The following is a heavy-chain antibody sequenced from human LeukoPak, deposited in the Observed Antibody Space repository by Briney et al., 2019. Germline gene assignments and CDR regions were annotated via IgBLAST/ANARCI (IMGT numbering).Heavy chain of an antibody. D-gene: IGHD3-3*01. CDR3: ARGAFGVYAFDL. CDR2: ITPDGTST. V-gene: IGHV3-74*01. Sequence: PGGSLRLSCAASGFTFSTYWMHWVRQAPGKGLVWVSRITPDGTSTTYADSVKGRFTISRDNAKNTLYVQMNSLRAEDTAVYYCARGAFGVYAFDLWGQGTVVTVSS. J-gene: IGHJ3*01. CDR1: GFTFSTYW.